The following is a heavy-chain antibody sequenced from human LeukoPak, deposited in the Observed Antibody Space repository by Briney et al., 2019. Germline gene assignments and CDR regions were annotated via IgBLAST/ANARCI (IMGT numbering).Heavy chain of an antibody. D-gene: IGHD4-11*01. CDR1: GGSINSPTYY. V-gene: IGHV4-39*01. CDR3: AKSDHSKTYYFDY. J-gene: IGHJ4*02. CDR2: LHYSGST. Sequence: SETLSLTCTVSGGSINSPTYYWGWIRQPPGKGLEWIGSLHYSGSTYYNPSLRSRVSVSVDTSKNEFSLKLYSVTAADTAVYHCAKSDHSKTYYFDYWGQGTLVTVSS.